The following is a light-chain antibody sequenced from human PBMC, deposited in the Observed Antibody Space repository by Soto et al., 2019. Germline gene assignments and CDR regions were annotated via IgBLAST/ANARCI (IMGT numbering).Light chain of an antibody. CDR3: QEWDSTLDQWI. Sequence: SYELTQPPSVSVAPGQTATITCGGSNIGSKSVHWYQQRPGQAPVLVVYDDRDRPSGIPDRFSGSNSGNTATLTISRVEVGDEADYHCQEWDSTLDQWIFGGGTKLPVL. CDR2: DDR. CDR1: NIGSKS. J-gene: IGLJ2*01. V-gene: IGLV3-21*02.